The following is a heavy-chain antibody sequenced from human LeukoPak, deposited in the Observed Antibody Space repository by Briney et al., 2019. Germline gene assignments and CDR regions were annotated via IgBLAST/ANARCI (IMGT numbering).Heavy chain of an antibody. CDR1: GFTFSGYS. CDR2: ISSSGGSI. CDR3: AELGITMFGGV. Sequence: GGSLRLSCAASGFTFSGYSMNWVRQAPGKGLEWVSYISSSGGSIFYADSVKGRFTISRNNADNSLYLQMNSLRAEEPAVYYCAELGITMFGGVWGKGTTVTTSS. D-gene: IGHD3-10*02. J-gene: IGHJ6*04. V-gene: IGHV3-48*01.